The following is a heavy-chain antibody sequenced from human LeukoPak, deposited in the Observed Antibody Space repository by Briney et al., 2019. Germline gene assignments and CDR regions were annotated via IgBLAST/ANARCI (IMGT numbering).Heavy chain of an antibody. CDR1: GGSISSGSYY. CDR2: IYTSGST. CDR3: ARDREITIFGVGYYYGMDV. J-gene: IGHJ6*02. Sequence: SETLSLTCTVSGGSISSGSYYWSWIRKPAGKGLEWIGRIYTSGSTNYNPSLKSRVTISVDTSKNQFSLKLSSVTAADTAVYYCARDREITIFGVGYYYGMDVWGQGTTVTASS. V-gene: IGHV4-61*02. D-gene: IGHD3-3*01.